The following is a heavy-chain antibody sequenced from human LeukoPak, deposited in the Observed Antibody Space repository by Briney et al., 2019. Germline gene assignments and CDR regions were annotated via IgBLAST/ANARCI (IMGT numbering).Heavy chain of an antibody. CDR2: IRYDGSNK. J-gene: IGHJ4*02. Sequence: GGSLRLSCAASGFTFTKYWMTWVRQAPGKGLEWVAFIRYDGSNKYYADSVKGRFTISRGNSKNTLYLQMNSLRAEDTAVYYCAKDRRGPTNGEYYFDYWGQGTLVTVSS. D-gene: IGHD5-24*01. CDR1: GFTFTKYW. V-gene: IGHV3-30*02. CDR3: AKDRRGPTNGEYYFDY.